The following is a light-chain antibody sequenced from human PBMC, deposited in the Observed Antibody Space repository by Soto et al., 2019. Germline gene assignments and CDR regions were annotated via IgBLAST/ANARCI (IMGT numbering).Light chain of an antibody. CDR3: SSYRL. Sequence: QSALTQPASVSGSLGQSNTISCTGTSSDVGAYNSVSWYRQHPGKAPKLMIYDVSDRPSGVSNRFSGSKSGNTASLTISGLQAEDEADYYCSSYRLFGGGTKLTVL. CDR1: SSDVGAYNS. CDR2: DVS. V-gene: IGLV2-14*01. J-gene: IGLJ2*01.